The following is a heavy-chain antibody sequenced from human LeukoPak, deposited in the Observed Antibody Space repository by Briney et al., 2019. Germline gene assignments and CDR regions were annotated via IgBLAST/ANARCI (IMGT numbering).Heavy chain of an antibody. V-gene: IGHV3-48*02. CDR1: GFTFSSYT. D-gene: IGHD5-18*01. CDR3: ARDGLHTAHFDY. Sequence: GGPLRLSCAASGFTFSSYTMNWVRQAPGKGLEWVSTVSGSSNIHYSDSVKGRFTISRDNARNSLYLQMNSLRDDDTAVYYCARDGLHTAHFDYWGQGTLVTVSS. J-gene: IGHJ4*02. CDR2: VSGSSNI.